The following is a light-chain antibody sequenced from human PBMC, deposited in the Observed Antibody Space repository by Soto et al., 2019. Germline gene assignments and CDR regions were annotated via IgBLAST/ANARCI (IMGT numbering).Light chain of an antibody. CDR3: QHRSNWPRT. J-gene: IGKJ2*01. Sequence: EIVLTQSPATLSLSPGDTATLYCRASQSVSRYLAWYQQKPGQAPRLLIYDASNRATGIPARFSGSGSGTDFTLTIGSLEPEDFAVYYCQHRSNWPRTFGQGTKVEIK. V-gene: IGKV3-11*01. CDR2: DAS. CDR1: QSVSRY.